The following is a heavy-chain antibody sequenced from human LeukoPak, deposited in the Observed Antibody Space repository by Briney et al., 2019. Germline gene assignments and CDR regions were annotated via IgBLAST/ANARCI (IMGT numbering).Heavy chain of an antibody. CDR1: GFTFSSYW. Sequence: GGSLRLSCAASGFTFSSYWMTWVRQAPGKGLEWVANIKQDGSERNYVDSVKGRFTISRDNAKNSLYLQMNTLRDEDTAVYYCATGAGCGYWGQGPLVTVSS. CDR2: IKQDGSER. D-gene: IGHD6-19*01. CDR3: ATGAGCGY. V-gene: IGHV3-7*03. J-gene: IGHJ4*02.